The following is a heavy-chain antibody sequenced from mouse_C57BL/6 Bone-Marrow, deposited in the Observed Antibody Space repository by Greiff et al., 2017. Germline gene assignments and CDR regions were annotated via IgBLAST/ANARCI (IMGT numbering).Heavy chain of an antibody. J-gene: IGHJ3*01. CDR2: IYPRSGNT. CDR3: ARGDYYYGSSYGRFAY. CDR1: GYTFTSYG. D-gene: IGHD1-1*01. Sequence: VQLQQSGAELARPGASVQLSCKASGYTFTSYGISWVKQRTGQGLEWIGEIYPRSGNTYYNEKFKGKATLTADKSSSTAYMELRSLTSEDTAVYFCARGDYYYGSSYGRFAYWGQGTRVTVSA. V-gene: IGHV1-81*01.